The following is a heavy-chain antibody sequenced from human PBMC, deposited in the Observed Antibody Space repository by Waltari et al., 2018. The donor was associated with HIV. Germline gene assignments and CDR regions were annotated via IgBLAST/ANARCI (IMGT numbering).Heavy chain of an antibody. J-gene: IGHJ4*02. CDR3: ARERFLEWLLYTGGGIDY. Sequence: EVQLVESGGGLVKPGGSLRLSCAASGFNFNTPNMKWVRQSPGKGLEWVSSISSRSGYIYYADSVKGRFTISRDNAKNSLYLQMNSLRAEDTATYYCARERFLEWLLYTGGGIDYWGQGALVTVSS. CDR2: ISSRSGYI. V-gene: IGHV3-21*01. D-gene: IGHD3-3*01. CDR1: GFNFNTPN.